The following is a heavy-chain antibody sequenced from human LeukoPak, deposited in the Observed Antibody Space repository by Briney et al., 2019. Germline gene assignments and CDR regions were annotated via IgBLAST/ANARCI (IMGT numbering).Heavy chain of an antibody. V-gene: IGHV4-34*01. J-gene: IGHJ5*02. CDR1: GGSFSGYY. D-gene: IGHD4-17*01. Sequence: PSETLSLTCAVYGGSFSGYYWSWIRQPPGKGLEWIGEINHSGSTNYNPSLKSRVTISVDTSKNQFSLKLSSVTAADTAVYYCARDYGYNAGRSRQFDPWGQGTLVTVSS. CDR3: ARDYGYNAGRSRQFDP. CDR2: INHSGST.